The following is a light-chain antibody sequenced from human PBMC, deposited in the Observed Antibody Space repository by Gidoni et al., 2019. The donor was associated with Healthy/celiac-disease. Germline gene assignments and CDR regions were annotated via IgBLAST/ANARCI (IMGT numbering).Light chain of an antibody. CDR1: QSVSSY. CDR2: DAS. Sequence: EIVLTQSPATLSLSPGERATLSCRASQSVSSYVAWYQQKPGQAPRLLIDDASNRATGIPARFSGSGSGTDFTLTISSLEPEDFAVYYCQQRGNWPETFGQGTKLEIK. V-gene: IGKV3-11*01. CDR3: QQRGNWPET. J-gene: IGKJ2*01.